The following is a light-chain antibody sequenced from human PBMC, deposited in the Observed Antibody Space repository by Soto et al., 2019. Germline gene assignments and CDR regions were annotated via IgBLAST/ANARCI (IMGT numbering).Light chain of an antibody. J-gene: IGLJ1*01. Sequence: QSVLTQPASVSGSPGQSITISCTGTSSDVGSYNLVSWYQQHPGKAPKLMIYEVSKRPSGVSNRFSGSKSGNTASLTISGLRAEDEADYYCCSYAGSSTFVVFGTGTKLTVL. CDR2: EVS. V-gene: IGLV2-23*02. CDR1: SSDVGSYNL. CDR3: CSYAGSSTFVV.